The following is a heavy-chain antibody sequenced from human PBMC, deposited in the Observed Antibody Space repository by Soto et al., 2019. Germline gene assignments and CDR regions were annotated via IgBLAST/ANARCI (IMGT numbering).Heavy chain of an antibody. CDR2: ISSSGSVM. J-gene: IGHJ4*02. CDR3: ARADWQRRDWNDPFDY. V-gene: IGHV3-11*01. D-gene: IGHD1-1*01. Sequence: PGGSLRLSCAASGFTFSDYYMTWIRQAPGKGLEWVSYISSSGSVMYYADSVKGRCTISRDNARNSLYLHIRSLRAEDTAVYYCARADWQRRDWNDPFDYWGQGTLVTVSS. CDR1: GFTFSDYY.